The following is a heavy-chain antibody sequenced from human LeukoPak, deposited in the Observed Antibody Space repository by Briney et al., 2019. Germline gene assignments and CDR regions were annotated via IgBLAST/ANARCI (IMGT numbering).Heavy chain of an antibody. V-gene: IGHV3-33*01. CDR1: GFILSTHG. CDR2: MWYDGSRE. D-gene: IGHD1-26*01. Sequence: PGGSLRLSCAASGFILSTHGMHWVRQAPGKGLEWVAGMWYDGSREDYADSVKGRFTISRDMSKNTLNLQMNSLRVEDTAKFYGARDLSFGSLDFRGQGTLVTVSS. J-gene: IGHJ4*02. CDR3: ARDLSFGSLDF.